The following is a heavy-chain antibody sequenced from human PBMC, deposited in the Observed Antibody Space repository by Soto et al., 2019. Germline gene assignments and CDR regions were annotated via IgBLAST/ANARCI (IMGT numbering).Heavy chain of an antibody. D-gene: IGHD7-27*01. Sequence: DVQLLESGGGLVQPGGSLRLSCATSGFILNNYAMSWVRQAPGKGLEWVSTIGGTDGDSDGVPWYEDSVKGRFTISRESSAKTLFLQMDNLRAEDSALYYCVKRGRNWGAFDFWGQGTTVVVSS. CDR1: GFILNNYA. CDR2: IGGTDGDSDGVP. CDR3: VKRGRNWGAFDF. V-gene: IGHV3-23*01. J-gene: IGHJ3*01.